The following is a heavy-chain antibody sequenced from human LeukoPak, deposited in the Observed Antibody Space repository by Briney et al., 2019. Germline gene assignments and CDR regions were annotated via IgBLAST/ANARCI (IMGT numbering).Heavy chain of an antibody. J-gene: IGHJ6*02. CDR1: GFTFSSYA. Sequence: GGSLRLSCAASGFTFSSYAMSWVRQAPGKGLEWVSAISGSGGSTYYADSVKGRFTISRDNSKNTLYLQMNSLRAEDTAVYYCAKGGGSGWYGYYYYGMDVWGQGTTVTVSS. V-gene: IGHV3-23*01. CDR2: ISGSGGST. CDR3: AKGGGSGWYGYYYYGMDV. D-gene: IGHD6-19*01.